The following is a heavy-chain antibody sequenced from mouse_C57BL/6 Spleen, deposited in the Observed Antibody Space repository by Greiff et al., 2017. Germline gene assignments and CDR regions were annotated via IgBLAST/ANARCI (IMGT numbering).Heavy chain of an antibody. CDR2: INPYNGCT. CDR1: GYTFTDYY. CDR3: ARGTTVVALYYYAMDY. J-gene: IGHJ4*01. D-gene: IGHD1-1*01. Sequence: EVQLQQSGPVLVKPGASVKMSCKASGYTFTDYYMNWVKQSHGKSLEWIGVINPYNGCTNYNQKFKGKATLTVDKSSSTAYMELNSLTSEDSAVYYCARGTTVVALYYYAMDYWGQGTSVTVSS. V-gene: IGHV1-19*01.